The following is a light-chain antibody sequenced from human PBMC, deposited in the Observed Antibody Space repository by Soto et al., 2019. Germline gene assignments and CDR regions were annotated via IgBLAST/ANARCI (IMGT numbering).Light chain of an antibody. CDR1: QGISSW. J-gene: IGKJ5*01. CDR2: AAS. CDR3: QQANSFPIT. V-gene: IGKV1D-12*01. Sequence: DLQMTQSQSSVSASXXDRVXITFQASQGISSWLAWYQQKPGKAPKXXIYAASSLQSGVPSRFSGSGAGTDFTLTISSLQPEDFATYYCQQANSFPITFGQGTRLEIK.